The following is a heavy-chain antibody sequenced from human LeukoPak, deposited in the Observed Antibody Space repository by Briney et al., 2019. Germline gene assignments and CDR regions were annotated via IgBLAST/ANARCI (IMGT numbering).Heavy chain of an antibody. CDR3: ARIAAAGDDY. Sequence: PSETLSLTCAVYGGSFSGYYWSWIRQPPGKGLEWIGEINHSGSTNYNPSLKSRVTISVDTSKNQFSLKLSSVTAADTAVYYCARIAAAGDDYWGQGTLVTVSS. CDR2: INHSGST. D-gene: IGHD6-13*01. J-gene: IGHJ4*02. V-gene: IGHV4-34*01. CDR1: GGSFSGYY.